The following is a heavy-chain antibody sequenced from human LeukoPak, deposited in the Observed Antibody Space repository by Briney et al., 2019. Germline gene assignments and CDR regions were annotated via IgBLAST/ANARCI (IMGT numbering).Heavy chain of an antibody. CDR2: IYYSGST. CDR1: GGSISSSSYY. D-gene: IGHD2-2*01. CDR3: ASQALYCSSTSCYGDYMDV. V-gene: IGHV4-39*07. Sequence: KPSETLSLTCTVSGGSISSSSYYWGWIRQPPGKGLEWIGIIYYSGSTYYNPSLKSRVTISVDTSKNQFSLKLSSVTAADTAVYYCASQALYCSSTSCYGDYMDVWGKGTTVTVSS. J-gene: IGHJ6*03.